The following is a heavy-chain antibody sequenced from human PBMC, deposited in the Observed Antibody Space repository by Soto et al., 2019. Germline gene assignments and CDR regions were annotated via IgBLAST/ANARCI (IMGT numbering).Heavy chain of an antibody. V-gene: IGHV1-69*01. Sequence: QVQLVQSGSEVKMPGSSVKVSCKTSGGTFSRHAINWVLQAPGQGLECMGGIIPLFGTTNYAQKFKGRVTISADESTSTAYMELSSLTSEDAAVYYCARAGIHGISWYFWFDPWGQGTLVTVSS. D-gene: IGHD6-13*01. CDR1: GGTFSRHA. CDR3: ARAGIHGISWYFWFDP. J-gene: IGHJ5*02. CDR2: IIPLFGTT.